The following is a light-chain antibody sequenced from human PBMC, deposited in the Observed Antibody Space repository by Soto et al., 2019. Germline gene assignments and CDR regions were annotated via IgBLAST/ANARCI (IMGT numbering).Light chain of an antibody. Sequence: QSVLTQPPSASGTPGQRVTISCSGSSSNIGINTVNWYQQLPGTSPKLLIYTNNQRPSGVPDRFSGSKSGTSASLAISGLQSEDEADYYCAAWDDTLNGQVFGGGTK. V-gene: IGLV1-44*01. J-gene: IGLJ3*02. CDR2: TNN. CDR1: SSNIGINT. CDR3: AAWDDTLNGQV.